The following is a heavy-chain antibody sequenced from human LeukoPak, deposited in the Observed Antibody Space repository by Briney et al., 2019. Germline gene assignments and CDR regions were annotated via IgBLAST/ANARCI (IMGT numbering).Heavy chain of an antibody. V-gene: IGHV3-23*01. CDR2: ISGSGGST. Sequence: GGSLRLSCAASGFTFSTYDMTWVRQAPGKGLEWVSSISGSGGSTYYADSVKGRFTTSRDNSKNTLYLQMNGLRAEETAVYYCAKDLAEVPGNKYFAYWGQGTLVTVSS. D-gene: IGHD6-19*01. J-gene: IGHJ4*02. CDR3: AKDLAEVPGNKYFAY. CDR1: GFTFSTYD.